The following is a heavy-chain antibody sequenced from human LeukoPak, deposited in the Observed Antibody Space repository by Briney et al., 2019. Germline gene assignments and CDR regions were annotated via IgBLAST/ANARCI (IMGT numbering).Heavy chain of an antibody. CDR1: GGSISSGSYY. V-gene: IGHV4-61*02. CDR2: IYTSGST. CDR3: ARYDCGGDCYLDY. Sequence: SQTLSLTCTVSGGSISSGSYYWSWIRQPAGKGLEWIGRIYTSGSTNYNPSLKSRVTISVDKSKNQFSLKLSPVTAADTAVYYCARYDCGGDCYLDYWGQGTLVTVSS. J-gene: IGHJ4*02. D-gene: IGHD2-21*02.